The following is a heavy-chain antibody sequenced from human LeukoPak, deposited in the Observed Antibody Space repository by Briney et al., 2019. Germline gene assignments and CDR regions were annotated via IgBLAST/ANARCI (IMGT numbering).Heavy chain of an antibody. CDR2: ISAYNGNT. Sequence: PLASVKVSCKASGYTFTSYGISWVRQAPGQGLEWMGWISAYNGNTNYAQKLQGRVTMTTDTSTSTAYMELRSLRSDDTAVYYCARVGPALMITFGGVIVIPPYLGFDYWGQGTLVTVSS. V-gene: IGHV1-18*01. CDR1: GYTFTSYG. D-gene: IGHD3-16*02. CDR3: ARVGPALMITFGGVIVIPPYLGFDY. J-gene: IGHJ4*02.